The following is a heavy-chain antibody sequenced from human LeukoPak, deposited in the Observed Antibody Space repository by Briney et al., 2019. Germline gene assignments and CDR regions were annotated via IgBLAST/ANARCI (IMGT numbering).Heavy chain of an antibody. CDR1: GFTFSSYS. CDR3: ARGPDHYDYVWGSYRPTPFDY. D-gene: IGHD3-16*02. CDR2: ISSSSSYI. J-gene: IGHJ4*02. V-gene: IGHV3-21*01. Sequence: PGGSLRPSCAASGFTFSSYSMNWVRQAPGKGLEWVSSISSSSSYIYYADSVKGRFTISRDNAKNSLYLQMNSLRAEDTAVYYCARGPDHYDYVWGSYRPTPFDYWGQGTLVTVSS.